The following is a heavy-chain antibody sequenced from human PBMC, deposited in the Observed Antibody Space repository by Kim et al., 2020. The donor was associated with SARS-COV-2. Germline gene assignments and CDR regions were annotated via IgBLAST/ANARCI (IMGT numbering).Heavy chain of an antibody. CDR3: ARHEKDWYFDL. CDR2: ST. J-gene: IGHJ2*01. V-gene: IGHV4-30-4*05. Sequence: STYYNPSLKSRVSMSLDSFSNQFSMKLRSVTAADTAFYYCARHEKDWYFDLWGRGTLVSVSS.